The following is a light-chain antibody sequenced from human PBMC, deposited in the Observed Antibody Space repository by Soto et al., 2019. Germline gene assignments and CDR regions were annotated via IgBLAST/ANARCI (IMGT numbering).Light chain of an antibody. CDR2: DAS. V-gene: IGKV1-33*01. CDR1: QDIRHY. J-gene: IGKJ5*01. Sequence: DIQMPQSPSSLSASVGETATITGQASQDIRHYLNWYQQKPGKALKLLIYDASNLETGVPSRFSGSGSGTDFTFTISSLQPEDIATYYCQQYDNLPITFGQGTRLEIK. CDR3: QQYDNLPIT.